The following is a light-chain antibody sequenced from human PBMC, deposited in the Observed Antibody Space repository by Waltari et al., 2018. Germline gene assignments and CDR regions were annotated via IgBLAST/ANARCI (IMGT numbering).Light chain of an antibody. CDR2: EVN. CDR3: CSYTIGNTFWV. CDR1: SSYVGAYDH. V-gene: IGLV2-23*02. Sequence: QSALTQPASLSGSPGQSITISCSGSSSYVGAYDHVSWYRQPPGKVPKVLIYEVNKRPSGVSNRFSGSKSGNTASLTISGLQAEDEADYYCCSYTIGNTFWVFGGGTKLTVL. J-gene: IGLJ3*02.